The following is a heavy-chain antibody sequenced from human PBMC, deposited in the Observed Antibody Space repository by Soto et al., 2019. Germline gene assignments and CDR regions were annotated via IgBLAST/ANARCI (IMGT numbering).Heavy chain of an antibody. CDR3: VRDSLGDY. Sequence: EVQLVESGGGLVQPGGSLRLSCAGSGFIFSNYWMHWVRQAPGKGLEWVSRIDHDGPTDYADSVRGRFTISRDNAESTLYLQMNSLRPEDTAVYYCVRDSLGDYWGQGTLVTVSS. J-gene: IGHJ4*02. V-gene: IGHV3-74*01. CDR1: GFIFSNYW. CDR2: IDHDGPT.